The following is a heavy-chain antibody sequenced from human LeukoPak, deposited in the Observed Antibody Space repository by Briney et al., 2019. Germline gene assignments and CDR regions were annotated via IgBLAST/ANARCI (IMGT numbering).Heavy chain of an antibody. V-gene: IGHV4-59*01. Sequence: TPSETLSLTCTVSGGSISSYYWSWIRQPPGKGLEWIGYIYYSGSTNYNPSLKSRVTISVDTSKNQFSLKLSSVTAADTAVYYCARGVSITIFDPWGQGTLVTVSS. CDR3: ARGVSITIFDP. CDR2: IYYSGST. J-gene: IGHJ5*02. D-gene: IGHD3-10*01. CDR1: GGSISSYY.